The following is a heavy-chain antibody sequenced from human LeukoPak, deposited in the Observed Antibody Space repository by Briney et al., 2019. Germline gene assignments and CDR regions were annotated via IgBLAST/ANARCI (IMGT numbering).Heavy chain of an antibody. CDR1: GFTFSSYS. D-gene: IGHD2-2*01. J-gene: IGHJ6*03. Sequence: GGSLRLSCAASGFTFSSYSMNWVRQAPGKGLEWVTSISSSSSYIYYADSVKGRFTISRDNAKNSLYLQMNSLGAEDTAVYYCARCLGCSSTSCYYYHMDVWGKGTTVTVSS. V-gene: IGHV3-21*01. CDR3: ARCLGCSSTSCYYYHMDV. CDR2: ISSSSSYI.